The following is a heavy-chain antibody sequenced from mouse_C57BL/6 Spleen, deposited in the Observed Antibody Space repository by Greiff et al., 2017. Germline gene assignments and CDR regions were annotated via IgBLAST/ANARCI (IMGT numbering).Heavy chain of an antibody. D-gene: IGHD2-1*01. J-gene: IGHJ1*03. V-gene: IGHV5-6*01. Sequence: EVMLVESGGDLVKPGGSLKLSCAASGFTFSSYGMSWVRQTPDKRLEWVATISSGGSYTYYPDSVKGRFTISRDNAKNTLYLQMSSLKSEDTAMDYCARQEGMGNSWYFDVWGTGTTVTVSS. CDR1: GFTFSSYG. CDR2: ISSGGSYT. CDR3: ARQEGMGNSWYFDV.